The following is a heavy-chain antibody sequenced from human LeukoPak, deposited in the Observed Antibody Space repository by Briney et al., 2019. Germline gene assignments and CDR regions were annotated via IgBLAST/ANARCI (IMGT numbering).Heavy chain of an antibody. CDR1: GYSISSGYY. Sequence: SETLSLTCSVSGYSISSGYYRGWIRPPPGKGLEWIATIYHSPSTYYNPSLKSRVTISVDTSRNRFSLKVNSVTAADTAVYYCARVSASWGFDFWGQGALVTVSS. CDR2: IYHSPST. J-gene: IGHJ4*02. CDR3: ARVSASWGFDF. V-gene: IGHV4-38-2*02. D-gene: IGHD7-27*01.